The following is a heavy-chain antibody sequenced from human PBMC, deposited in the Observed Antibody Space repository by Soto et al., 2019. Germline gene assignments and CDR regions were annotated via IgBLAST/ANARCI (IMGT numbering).Heavy chain of an antibody. D-gene: IGHD3-3*02. CDR2: IGGGDNI. V-gene: IGHV3-23*01. Sequence: VQLLESGGGLVQPGGSLRLSCEASGFTFSNYAMSWVRQAPGEGPEWVSTIGGGDNIFYADSVKGRFTISRDDSKNTLYLQMDNLRVEDTAIYFCAKDSVSHNRIYDAFDIWGQGTVVTVSS. CDR1: GFTFSNYA. J-gene: IGHJ3*02. CDR3: AKDSVSHNRIYDAFDI.